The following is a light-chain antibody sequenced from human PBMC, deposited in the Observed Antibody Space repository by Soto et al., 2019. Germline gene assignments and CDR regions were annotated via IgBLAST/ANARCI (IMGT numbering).Light chain of an antibody. CDR2: DAS. V-gene: IGKV3-11*01. J-gene: IGKJ1*01. CDR3: QQQYDRSRT. CDR1: QSVSSY. Sequence: EIVLTQSPDTLSLSPGERATLCLRASQSVSSYLAWYQQKPGQAPRLLIYDASNRATGIPARFSGSGSGTDFTLTISRLEPEDFAVYYCQQQYDRSRTFGQGTKVDIK.